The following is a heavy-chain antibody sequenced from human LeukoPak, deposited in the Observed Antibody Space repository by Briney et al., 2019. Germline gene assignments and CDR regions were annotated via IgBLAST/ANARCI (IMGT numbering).Heavy chain of an antibody. CDR2: INPSGGST. V-gene: IGHV1-46*01. J-gene: IGHJ6*02. CDR1: GYTFTSYY. CDR3: ASATAMVDYYYYGMDV. Sequence: ASVKVSCKASGYTFTSYYMHWVRQAPGQGLEWMGIINPSGGSTSYAQKFQGRVTMTRDTSTSTVYMELSSLRSEDTAVYYCASATAMVDYYYYGMDVWGQGTTVTVSS. D-gene: IGHD5-18*01.